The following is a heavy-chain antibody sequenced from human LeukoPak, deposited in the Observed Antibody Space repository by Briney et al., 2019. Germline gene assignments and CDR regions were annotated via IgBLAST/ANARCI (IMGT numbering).Heavy chain of an antibody. V-gene: IGHV3-30*18. D-gene: IGHD5-18*01. Sequence: GGSLRLSCAASGFTFSSYGMLWVRQAPGKGLEWVAVISYDGSNKYYADSVKGRFTISRDNSKNTLYLQMNSLRAEDTAVYYCAKDPDQWIQLWLGYFDYWGQGTLVTVSS. J-gene: IGHJ4*02. CDR1: GFTFSSYG. CDR2: ISYDGSNK. CDR3: AKDPDQWIQLWLGYFDY.